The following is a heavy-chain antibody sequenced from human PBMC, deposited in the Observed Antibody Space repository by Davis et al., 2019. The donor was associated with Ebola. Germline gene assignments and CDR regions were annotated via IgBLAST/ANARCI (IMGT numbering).Heavy chain of an antibody. V-gene: IGHV3-7*01. D-gene: IGHD7-27*01. CDR3: LSWGSTGNH. CDR2: ISPDGSQK. Sequence: GESLKISCAASGFAFTTYAMSWVRQTPGKGLEWVAHISPDGSQKYYVDSTKGRFTISSDNAENSLYLQMNSLGAEDTAIYYCLSWGSTGNHWGQGTRVSVSS. CDR1: GFAFTTYA. J-gene: IGHJ5*02.